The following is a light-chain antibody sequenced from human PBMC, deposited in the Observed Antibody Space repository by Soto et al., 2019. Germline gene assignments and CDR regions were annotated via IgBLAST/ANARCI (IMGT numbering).Light chain of an antibody. Sequence: EIVLTQSPGTLSLSPGERATLSCRASQSVSSNYLAWYQQKPGQAPMLLIYGASSRATGIPDRFSGSGYGTDFTLTISRLEPEDFAVYYCQHYGRSAYTFGQGTTLEIK. CDR2: GAS. V-gene: IGKV3-20*01. J-gene: IGKJ2*01. CDR1: QSVSSNY. CDR3: QHYGRSAYT.